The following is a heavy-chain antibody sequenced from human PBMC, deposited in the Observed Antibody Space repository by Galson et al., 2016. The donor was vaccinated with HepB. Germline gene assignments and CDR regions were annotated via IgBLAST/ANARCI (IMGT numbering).Heavy chain of an antibody. CDR1: GYTFTTYG. Sequence: SVKVSCKASGYTFTTYGMNWVRQAPGQGPEWMGWINPYTGDTQYAQNLEGRVTMTTDTSTTTVYMELRSLRFDDTSVYSCARDFCSGGGCDHALGYWGLGTLVTVSS. D-gene: IGHD2-15*01. CDR2: INPYTGDT. J-gene: IGHJ4*02. CDR3: ARDFCSGGGCDHALGY. V-gene: IGHV1-18*01.